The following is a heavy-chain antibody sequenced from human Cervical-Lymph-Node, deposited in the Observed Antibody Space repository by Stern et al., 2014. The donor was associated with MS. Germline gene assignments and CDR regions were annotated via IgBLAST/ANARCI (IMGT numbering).Heavy chain of an antibody. V-gene: IGHV4-59*08. CDR3: ARLSTAVDF. J-gene: IGHJ4*02. Sequence: QVQLQESGPGLVKPSETLSLTCAVSGGSISSRYWGWIRQPPGKGLEWIGLISHSGDTKYNPSLKSRVTISLDTSKNQFSLKVPSVTAADTAVYYCARLSTAVDFWGQGTLVTVSS. CDR2: ISHSGDT. CDR1: GGSISSRY.